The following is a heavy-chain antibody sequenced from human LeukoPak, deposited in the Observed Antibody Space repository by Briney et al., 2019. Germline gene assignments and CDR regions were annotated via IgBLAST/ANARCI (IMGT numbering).Heavy chain of an antibody. CDR3: AKVAKYYYGSETYYFFEH. D-gene: IGHD3-10*01. CDR1: GFTFSTYS. Sequence: GGFLRLSCAASGFTFSTYSMHWVRQAPGKGLEWVANINQDGTEKFYVDSVKGRFTISRDNAKNSLYLQMNSLRVEDTAVYYCAKVAKYYYGSETYYFFEHWGQGTPVTASS. V-gene: IGHV3-7*01. J-gene: IGHJ4*02. CDR2: INQDGTEK.